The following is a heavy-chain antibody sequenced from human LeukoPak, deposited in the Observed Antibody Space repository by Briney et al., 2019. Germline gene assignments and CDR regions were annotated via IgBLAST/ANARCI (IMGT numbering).Heavy chain of an antibody. CDR1: GYTFIRFW. J-gene: IGHJ4*02. V-gene: IGHV5-51*01. D-gene: IGHD5-18*01. CDR3: ATGGIYSSNFDY. CDR2: IYPGNSET. Sequence: GESLKISCKGSGYTFIRFWIGWVRQMPGKGLEWMGIIYPGNSETRYSPSFQGQVTISVDKSISTAYLQWSSLKASDTAVYYCATGGIYSSNFDYWGQGTLVTVSS.